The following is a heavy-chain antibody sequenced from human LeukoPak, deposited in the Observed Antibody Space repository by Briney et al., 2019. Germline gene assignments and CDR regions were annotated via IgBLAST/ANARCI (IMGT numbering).Heavy chain of an antibody. D-gene: IGHD6-13*01. V-gene: IGHV1-58*02. CDR2: IVVGSVNT. J-gene: IGHJ3*02. CDR1: GFTFTSSA. Sequence: SVKVSCKASGFTFTSSAMQWVRQARGQRLEWIGWIVVGSVNTNYAPKFQERLTITRDMSTSTAYMELSSLRSEDTAVYYCATHGSSWYDHDAFDIWGQGTMVTVSS. CDR3: ATHGSSWYDHDAFDI.